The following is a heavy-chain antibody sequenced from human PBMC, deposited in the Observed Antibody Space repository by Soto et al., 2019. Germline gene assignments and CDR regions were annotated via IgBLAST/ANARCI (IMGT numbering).Heavy chain of an antibody. CDR1: GDSITSGMYS. V-gene: IGHV4-30-2*01. D-gene: IGHD3-16*01. Sequence: QLMLQESGSGLVRPSQTLSLTCTVSGDSITSGMYSWGWIRQAPGKVLEWIGNIHVTGCTAFSPSLRRRVTMSVATSRTQFSRNLNSVTAADTAVYFCARGGALRPNGHVPLDFWGQGTLVTVSS. CDR3: ARGGALRPNGHVPLDF. J-gene: IGHJ4*02. CDR2: IHVTGCT.